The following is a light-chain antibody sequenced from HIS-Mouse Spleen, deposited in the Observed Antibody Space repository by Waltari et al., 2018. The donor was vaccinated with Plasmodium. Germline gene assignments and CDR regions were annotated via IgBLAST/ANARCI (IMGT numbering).Light chain of an antibody. V-gene: IGLV3-21*03. Sequence: SYVLSQPPSVSVAPGKTARITCRGNIIGSKSVHWYQQKPGKAPVLVGYDDSDRPSGIPERFSGSNSGNTATLTISRVEAGDEADYYCQVWDSSSDHWVFGGGTKLTVL. CDR3: QVWDSSSDHWV. CDR2: DDS. CDR1: IIGSKS. J-gene: IGLJ3*02.